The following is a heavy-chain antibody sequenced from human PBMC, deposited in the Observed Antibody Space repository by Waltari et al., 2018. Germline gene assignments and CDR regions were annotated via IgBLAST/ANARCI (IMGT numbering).Heavy chain of an antibody. CDR2: IYYSGNT. D-gene: IGHD2-21*01. CDR1: GGSISSSSYY. Sequence: QLQLQESGPGLVKPSETLSLTCTVSGGSISSSSYYWGWIRQPPGKGLEWIGSIYYSGNTYYHPSLKGRVTISVDTSKNQFSLKLSSVTAADTAVYYCARLKYCGGDCYHLDGMDVWGQGTTVTVSS. J-gene: IGHJ6*02. V-gene: IGHV4-39*07. CDR3: ARLKYCGGDCYHLDGMDV.